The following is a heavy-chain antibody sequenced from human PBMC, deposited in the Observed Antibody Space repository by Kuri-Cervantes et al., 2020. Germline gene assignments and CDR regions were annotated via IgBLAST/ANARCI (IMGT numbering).Heavy chain of an antibody. J-gene: IGHJ6*03. Sequence: ESLKISCTVSGGSISSSSYYWGWIRQPPGKGLEWIGSIYYSGSTYYNPSLKSRVTISVDTSKNQFSLKLSSVTAADTAVYYCARAERKLDLGYYYYMDVWGKGTTVTVSS. CDR2: IYYSGST. V-gene: IGHV4-39*07. D-gene: IGHD1-1*01. CDR3: ARAERKLDLGYYYYMDV. CDR1: GGSISSSSYY.